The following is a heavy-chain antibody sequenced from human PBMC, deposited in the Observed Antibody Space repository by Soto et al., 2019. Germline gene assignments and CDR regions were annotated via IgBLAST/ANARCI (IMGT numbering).Heavy chain of an antibody. CDR2: ISYDGSNK. D-gene: IGHD5-18*01. J-gene: IGHJ4*02. Sequence: LRLSCAASGFTFSSYAMHWVRQAPGKGLEWVAVISYDGSNKYYADSVKGRFTISRDNSKNTLYLQMNSLRAEDTAVYYCATAWIQLWHPLGYWGQGTLVTVSS. CDR1: GFTFSSYA. CDR3: ATAWIQLWHPLGY. V-gene: IGHV3-30-3*01.